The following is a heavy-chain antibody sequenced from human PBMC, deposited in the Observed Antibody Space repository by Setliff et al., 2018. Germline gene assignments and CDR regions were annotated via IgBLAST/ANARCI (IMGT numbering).Heavy chain of an antibody. V-gene: IGHV1-69*13. D-gene: IGHD2-15*01. CDR3: ARDGAYCSGGSCYSFDY. CDR2: IIPIFGTP. Sequence: SVKVCCKASGYIFAGYYMHWVRQTPGQGLEWMGAIIPIFGTPNYAQKFQDRVTITAGVSTSTAYMELSSLRSDDTAVYYCARDGAYCSGGSCYSFDYWGQGTPVTVSS. CDR1: GYIFAGYY. J-gene: IGHJ4*02.